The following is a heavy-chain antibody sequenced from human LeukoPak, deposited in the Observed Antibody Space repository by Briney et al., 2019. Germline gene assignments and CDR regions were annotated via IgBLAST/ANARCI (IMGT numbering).Heavy chain of an antibody. D-gene: IGHD3-3*01. J-gene: IGHJ5*02. CDR2: IYYSGST. CDR1: GGSISSHY. V-gene: IGHV4-59*11. CDR3: ARNPSYYDFWSGYYRDNWFDP. Sequence: SETLSLTCTVSGGSISSHYWSWIRQPPGKGLEWIRYIYYSGSTNYNPSLKSRVTISVDTSKNQFSLKLSSVTAADTAVYYCARNPSYYDFWSGYYRDNWFDPWGQGTPVTVSS.